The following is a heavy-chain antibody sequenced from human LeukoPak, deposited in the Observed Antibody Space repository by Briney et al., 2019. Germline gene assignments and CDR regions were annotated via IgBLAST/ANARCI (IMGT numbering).Heavy chain of an antibody. J-gene: IGHJ3*02. CDR2: INPSGGST. CDR3: ARDQYCSGGSCYSDAFDI. D-gene: IGHD2-15*01. CDR1: GYTFTGYY. Sequence: ASVKVSCKASGYTFTGYYMHWVRQAPGQGLEWMGIINPSGGSTSYAQKFQGRVTMTRDMSTSTVYMELSSLRSEDTAVYYCARDQYCSGGSCYSDAFDIWGQGTMVTVSS. V-gene: IGHV1-46*01.